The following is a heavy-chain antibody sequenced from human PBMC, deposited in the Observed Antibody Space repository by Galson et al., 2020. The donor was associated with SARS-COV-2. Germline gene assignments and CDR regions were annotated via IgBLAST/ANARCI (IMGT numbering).Heavy chain of an antibody. D-gene: IGHD3-3*01. J-gene: IGHJ4*02. CDR2: ISCDGSNK. CDR1: GFTFSSYA. Sequence: GESLKISCAASGFTFSSYAMHWVRQAPGKGLEWVAVISCDGSNKYYADSVKGRFTISRDNSKNTLYLQMNSLRAEDTAVYYCARDGGSGFPDYWGQGTLVTVSS. CDR3: ARDGGSGFPDY. V-gene: IGHV3-30*04.